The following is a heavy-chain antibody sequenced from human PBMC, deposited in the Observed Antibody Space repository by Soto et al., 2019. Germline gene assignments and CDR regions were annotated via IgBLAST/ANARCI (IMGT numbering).Heavy chain of an antibody. D-gene: IGHD1-20*01. V-gene: IGHV4-59*01. Sequence: SETLSLTCSVSGVSITSYYWTWIRHSPGKGLEWIGYVYHTGNTYYNPSLKSRVTISLDTSKNQVSLRLRSVTAADTAVYYCARGQYNWKLWGQGTLVTVSS. CDR2: VYHTGNT. CDR1: GVSITSYY. CDR3: ARGQYNWKL. J-gene: IGHJ4*02.